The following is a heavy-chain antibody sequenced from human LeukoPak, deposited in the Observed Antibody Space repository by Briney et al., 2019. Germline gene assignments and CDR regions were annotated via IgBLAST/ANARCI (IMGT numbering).Heavy chain of an antibody. Sequence: SSVKVSCKASGGTFSSYAISWVRQAPGQGLEWVGGIIPIFGTANYAQKFQGRVTITADESTSTAYMELSSLRSEDTAVYYCARGAGITIFWSALFVDYFDYWGQGTLVTVSS. J-gene: IGHJ4*02. CDR3: ARGAGITIFWSALFVDYFDY. V-gene: IGHV1-69*01. CDR1: GGTFSSYA. D-gene: IGHD3-9*01. CDR2: IIPIFGTA.